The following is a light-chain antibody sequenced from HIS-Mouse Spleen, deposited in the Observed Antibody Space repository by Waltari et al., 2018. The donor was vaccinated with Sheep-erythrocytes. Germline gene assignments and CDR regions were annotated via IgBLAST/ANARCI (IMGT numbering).Light chain of an antibody. CDR3: QSADSSGTYV. CDR1: ALPKQY. J-gene: IGLJ1*01. Sequence: SYELTQPPSVSVSPGQTARITCSGDALPKQYAYWYQQKPGQAPVVVLYKDSERPSGIPGRFSGSSSGTTVTLTISGVQAEDEADYYCQSADSSGTYVFGTGTKVTVL. CDR2: KDS. V-gene: IGLV3-25*03.